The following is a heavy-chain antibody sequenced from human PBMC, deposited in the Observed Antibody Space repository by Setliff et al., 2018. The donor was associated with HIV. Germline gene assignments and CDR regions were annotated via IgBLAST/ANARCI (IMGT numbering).Heavy chain of an antibody. CDR1: GGSISSYY. V-gene: IGHV4-4*08. D-gene: IGHD3-10*01. Sequence: SETLSLTCSVSGGSISSYYWSWIRQPPGKGLEWIGYIYTSESSNYNPSLKSRVTFSVDTSQNQFSLKLSSVTAADTAAYYCARSARFFYASGSRRYFNLWGRGTLVTVSS. CDR2: IYTSESS. J-gene: IGHJ2*01. CDR3: ARSARFFYASGSRRYFNL.